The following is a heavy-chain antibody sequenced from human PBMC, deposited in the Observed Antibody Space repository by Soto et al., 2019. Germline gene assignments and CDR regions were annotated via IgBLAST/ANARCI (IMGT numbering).Heavy chain of an antibody. CDR1: GFTVSSNY. CDR2: IYSCGST. CDR3: AKDVGYVPQTPANWFDP. J-gene: IGHJ5*02. D-gene: IGHD5-12*01. V-gene: IGHV3-66*03. Sequence: GGSLRLSCAAPGFTVSSNYMSWVRQAPGKGLEWVSVIYSCGSTYYADSVKGRFTISRDNSKNTLYLQMNSLRAEDTAVYYCAKDVGYVPQTPANWFDPWGQGTLVTVSS.